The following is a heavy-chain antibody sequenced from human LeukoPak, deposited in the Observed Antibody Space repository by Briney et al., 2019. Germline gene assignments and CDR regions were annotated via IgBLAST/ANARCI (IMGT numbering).Heavy chain of an antibody. J-gene: IGHJ4*02. CDR2: ISYDGSNK. D-gene: IGHD3-3*01. CDR1: GFTFSSYA. CDR3: ASPRSGVLRFLEWLPFDY. V-gene: IGHV3-30-3*01. Sequence: PGGSLRLSCAASGFTFSSYAMHWVRQAPGKGLEWVAVISYDGSNKYYADSVKGRFTISRDNSKNTLYLQMNSLRAEDTAVYYCASPRSGVLRFLEWLPFDYWGQGTLVTVSS.